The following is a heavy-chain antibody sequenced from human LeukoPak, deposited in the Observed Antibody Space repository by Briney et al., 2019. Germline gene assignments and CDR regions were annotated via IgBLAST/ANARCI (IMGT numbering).Heavy chain of an antibody. D-gene: IGHD3-22*01. Sequence: GESLQISCKGSGYNFTNYWIGWVRQMPGKGLEWMGITYLGDSDTRYSPSFQGQVTISADKSFSTAYLQWSSLKASDTAMYYCVRPDDLYYDSSGYYFLGAFDIWGQGTMVTVSS. V-gene: IGHV5-51*01. CDR1: GYNFTNYW. CDR2: TYLGDSDT. J-gene: IGHJ3*02. CDR3: VRPDDLYYDSSGYYFLGAFDI.